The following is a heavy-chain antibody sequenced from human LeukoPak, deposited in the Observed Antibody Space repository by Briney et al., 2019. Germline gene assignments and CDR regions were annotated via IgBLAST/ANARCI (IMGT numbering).Heavy chain of an antibody. CDR1: GFTVSSNY. CDR2: IYSGGST. D-gene: IGHD3-9*01. V-gene: IGHV3-53*01. J-gene: IGHJ3*02. CDR3: ARSSHYDILTGYSEEDAFDI. Sequence: GGSLRLSCAASGFTVSSNYMSWVRQAPGKGLEWVSVIYSGGSTDYAESVKGRFTISRDTSKNTLYLQMNSLRVEDTAVYYCARSSHYDILTGYSEEDAFDIWGQGTMVTVSS.